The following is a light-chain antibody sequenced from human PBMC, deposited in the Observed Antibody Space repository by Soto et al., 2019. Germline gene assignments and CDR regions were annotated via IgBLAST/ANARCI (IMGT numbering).Light chain of an antibody. Sequence: DIQMTQSPSSVSASVGDKVTITCRASQGINSWLAWYQHKPGKAPKLLIYAASNLQSGVPSRFSGSGSGTDFTLTISSLQPEDFATYYCQQANTLPPTFGPGTKVDI. J-gene: IGKJ3*01. CDR3: QQANTLPPT. CDR2: AAS. CDR1: QGINSW. V-gene: IGKV1-12*01.